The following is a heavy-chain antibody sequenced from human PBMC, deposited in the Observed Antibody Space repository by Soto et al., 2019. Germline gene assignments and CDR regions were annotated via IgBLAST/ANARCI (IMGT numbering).Heavy chain of an antibody. CDR1: GGSISSGDYY. CDR2: IYYSGST. D-gene: IGHD5-12*01. V-gene: IGHV4-30-4*01. Sequence: PSETLSLTCTVSGGSISSGDYYWSWIRQPPGKGLEWIGYIYYSGSTYYNPSLKSRVTISVDTSKNQFSLKLSSVTAADTAVYYCARDLKWLRFLDYWGQGTLVTVYS. CDR3: ARDLKWLRFLDY. J-gene: IGHJ4*02.